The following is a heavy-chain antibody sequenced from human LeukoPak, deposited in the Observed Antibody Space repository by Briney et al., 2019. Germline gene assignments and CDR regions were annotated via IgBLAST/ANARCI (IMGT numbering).Heavy chain of an antibody. D-gene: IGHD6-13*01. V-gene: IGHV3-23*01. CDR2: ISGSGGST. J-gene: IGHJ4*02. Sequence: PGGSLRLSCAASGFTLSNCHMSWVRQAPGKGLERVSAISGSGGSTYYADSVKGRFTISRDNSKNTLYLQMNSLRAEDTAVYYCAKDSSWSSWYSRVDYWGQGTLVTVSS. CDR3: AKDSSWSSWYSRVDY. CDR1: GFTLSNCH.